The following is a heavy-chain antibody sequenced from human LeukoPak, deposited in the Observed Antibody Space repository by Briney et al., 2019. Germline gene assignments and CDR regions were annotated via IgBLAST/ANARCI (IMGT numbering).Heavy chain of an antibody. CDR1: GFTFTDHY. CDR2: IGPHSTFT. D-gene: IGHD2/OR15-2a*01. V-gene: IGHV1-2*02. Sequence: GASMKVSCKSSGFTFTDHYIHWVRQGPGQGLEWMGYIGPHSTFTSSPQEFQGRVTMTRDASVSTAYMELTRLTSDDTAVYYCVREGEGPLSKDFDYWGQGTLVTVSS. CDR3: VREGEGPLSKDFDY. J-gene: IGHJ4*02.